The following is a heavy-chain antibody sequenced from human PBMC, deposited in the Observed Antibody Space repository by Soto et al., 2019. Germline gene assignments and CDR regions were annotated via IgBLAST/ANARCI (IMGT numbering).Heavy chain of an antibody. CDR1: GYTFTSYG. Sequence: QVHLVQSGAEVKKPGASVKVSCKASGYTFTSYGIAWMRQAPGQGLEWMGWISAYNGNTDYAQKLHGRVTMTSDTSTGTAYMELGSLRSDDTAVYYCARAGATIPLWFPDCWGQGTLVTVSS. CDR3: ARAGATIPLWFPDC. D-gene: IGHD5-12*01. V-gene: IGHV1-18*01. J-gene: IGHJ4*02. CDR2: ISAYNGNT.